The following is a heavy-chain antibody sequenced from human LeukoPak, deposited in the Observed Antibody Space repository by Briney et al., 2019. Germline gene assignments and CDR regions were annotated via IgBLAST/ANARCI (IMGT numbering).Heavy chain of an antibody. J-gene: IGHJ4*02. CDR1: GYTFTSYG. D-gene: IGHD3-10*01. V-gene: IGHV1-18*01. CDR3: ATSSGSGSPQGY. Sequence: ASVKVSRKASGYTFTSYGITWVRQAPGQGLEWMGWISAYNGNTNYAQKLQGRVTMTTDTSTTTAYMDLRSLRSDDTAVYYCATSSGSGSPQGYWGQGTLVTVSS. CDR2: ISAYNGNT.